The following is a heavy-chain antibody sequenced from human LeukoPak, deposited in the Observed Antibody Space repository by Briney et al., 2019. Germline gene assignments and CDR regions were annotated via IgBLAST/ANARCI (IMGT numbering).Heavy chain of an antibody. V-gene: IGHV5-10-1*01. CDR3: ASTGYCSSTSCYGIDY. CDR1: GSIFTSYW. Sequence: GGSLQISGQGSGSIFTSYWISGVRRLPGKGLEGRGRIDPSDSYTNYSPSFQGHVTISADKSISTAYLQWSSLKASDTAMYYCASTGYCSSTSCYGIDYWGQGTLVTVSS. CDR2: IDPSDSYT. D-gene: IGHD2-2*01. J-gene: IGHJ4*02.